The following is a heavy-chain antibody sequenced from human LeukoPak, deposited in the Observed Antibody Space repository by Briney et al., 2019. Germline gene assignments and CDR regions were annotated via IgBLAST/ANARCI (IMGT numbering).Heavy chain of an antibody. CDR2: ISGRDDTTYYTDSPEGST. J-gene: IGHJ4*02. Sequence: GGSLRLACEASGFTFLNYAMSWVRQAPGKGLQWVSGISGRDDTTYYTDSPEGSTYYTNSAEGRFTISRDNSKNTVYLQIDSLGVEDTAVYYCAKCMSATGVCLNFDSWGQGILVTVSS. CDR1: GFTFLNYA. CDR3: AKCMSATGVCLNFDS. D-gene: IGHD2-21*02. V-gene: IGHV3-23*01.